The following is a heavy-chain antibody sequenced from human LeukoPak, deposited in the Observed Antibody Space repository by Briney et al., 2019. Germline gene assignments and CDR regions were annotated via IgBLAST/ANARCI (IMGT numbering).Heavy chain of an antibody. CDR1: GFTFSTYW. CDR3: AKGGDH. V-gene: IGHV3-7*01. CDR2: IKPDGSDK. J-gene: IGHJ4*02. Sequence: GGSLRPSCAASGFTFSTYWMNWVRQAPGKGLEWVTNIKPDGSDKYYVDSVKGRFTVSRDNAKNSLYLQMNSLRAEDTAVYYCAKGGDHWGQGTLVTVSS. D-gene: IGHD3-16*01.